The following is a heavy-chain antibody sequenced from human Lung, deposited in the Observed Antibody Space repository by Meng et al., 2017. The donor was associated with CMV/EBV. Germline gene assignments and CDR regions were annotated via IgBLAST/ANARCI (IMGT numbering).Heavy chain of an antibody. V-gene: IGHV4-34*01. D-gene: IGHD2-2*01. CDR1: GGSFSGYY. CDR3: ARSRPKAVPAGGYFDY. Sequence: SXTXSLXCAVYGGSFSGYYWSWIRQPPGKGLEWIGEINHSGSTNYNPSLKSRVTISVDTSKNQFSLKLSSVTAADTAVYYWARSRPKAVPAGGYFDYWGQGTLVTVSS. J-gene: IGHJ4*02. CDR2: INHSGST.